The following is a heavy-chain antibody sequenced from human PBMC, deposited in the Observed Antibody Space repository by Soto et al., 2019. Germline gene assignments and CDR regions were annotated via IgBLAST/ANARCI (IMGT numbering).Heavy chain of an antibody. CDR2: IYRPGNS. CDR3: AREKVGTTFFDI. J-gene: IGHJ4*02. V-gene: IGHV4-38-2*02. D-gene: IGHD1-1*01. CDR1: DVSISSGFY. Sequence: PSETLSLTCNVTDVSISSGFYWIWVRQTPGKGLEWIGSIYRPGNSYRNPSLEGRLIVSMDLSNNQFFLKLASVTAADTAIYYCAREKVGTTFFDIWGQGTQVTVSS.